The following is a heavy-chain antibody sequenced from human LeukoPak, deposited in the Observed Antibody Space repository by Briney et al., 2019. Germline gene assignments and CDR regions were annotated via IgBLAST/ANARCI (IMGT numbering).Heavy chain of an antibody. J-gene: IGHJ4*02. V-gene: IGHV1-3*01. Sequence: ASVKVSCKASGYTFTTYAMHWVRQAPGQRLEWMGWINPGNGDTKYPQKFQGRVTISRDTSASTAYMELSSLRSEDTAVYYCARELVYGSGSYYPGFWGQGTLVTVSS. CDR1: GYTFTTYA. CDR2: INPGNGDT. D-gene: IGHD3-10*01. CDR3: ARELVYGSGSYYPGF.